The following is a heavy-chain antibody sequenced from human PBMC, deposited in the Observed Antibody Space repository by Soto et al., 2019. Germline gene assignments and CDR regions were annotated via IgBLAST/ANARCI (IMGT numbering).Heavy chain of an antibody. CDR3: ARSDSSSWYAYYYYGMDV. V-gene: IGHV4-31*03. CDR2: IYYSGST. Sequence: KPSETLSLTCTVSGGSISSGGYYWSWIRQHPGKGLEWIGYIYYSGSTYYNPSLKSRVTISVDTSKNQFSLKLSSVTAADTAVYYCARSDSSSWYAYYYYGMDVWGQGTTVTVSS. J-gene: IGHJ6*02. D-gene: IGHD6-13*01. CDR1: GGSISSGGYY.